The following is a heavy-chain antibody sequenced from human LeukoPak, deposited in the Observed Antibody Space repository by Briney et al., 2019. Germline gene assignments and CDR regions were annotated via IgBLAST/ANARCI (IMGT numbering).Heavy chain of an antibody. CDR1: GGSISSYY. V-gene: IGHV4-59*01. D-gene: IGHD4-17*01. CDR2: IYYSAST. J-gene: IGHJ4*02. Sequence: SETLSLTCTVSGGSISSYYWSWIRQPPGKGLECIGYIYYSASTNYNPSLKSRVTISVDTSKNQFSLKLSSVTAADTAVYYCARGPSYGDYALFNWGQGTLVTVSS. CDR3: ARGPSYGDYALFN.